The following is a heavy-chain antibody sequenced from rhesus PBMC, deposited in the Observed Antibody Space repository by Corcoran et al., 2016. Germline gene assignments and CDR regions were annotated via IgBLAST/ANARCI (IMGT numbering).Heavy chain of an antibody. CDR1: GGSFSGYY. CDR2: ISSRGST. Sequence: QVQLQESGPGLVKPSEMLSLTCAVSGGSFSGYYWGWIRQPPGKGLEWIGYISSRGSTHKHPNLKSRVTIYTGTYRNQGSLKRGSVTAADTAVYYWARHYEDDYGYFYSGGFDYWGQGVLVTVSS. D-gene: IGHD3-9*01. V-gene: IGHV4-165*01. CDR3: ARHYEDDYGYFYSGGFDY. J-gene: IGHJ4*01.